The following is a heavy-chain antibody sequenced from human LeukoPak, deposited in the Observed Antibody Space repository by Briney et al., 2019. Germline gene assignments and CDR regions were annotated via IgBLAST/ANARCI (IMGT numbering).Heavy chain of an antibody. V-gene: IGHV3-23*01. J-gene: IGHJ3*02. CDR1: GFTFSNYV. CDR3: ARGGSYLSAFDI. CDR2: IHGSGGTT. Sequence: GGSLRLSCAASGFTFSNYVMSWVRQAPGKGLEWVSAIHGSGGTTFYVDSVKGRFTISRDNSKNTLYLQMNSLRAEDTAVYYCARGGSYLSAFDIWGQGTMVTVSS. D-gene: IGHD1-26*01.